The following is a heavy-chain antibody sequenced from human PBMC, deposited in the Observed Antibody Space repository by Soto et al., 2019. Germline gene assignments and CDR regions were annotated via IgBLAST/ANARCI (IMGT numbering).Heavy chain of an antibody. J-gene: IGHJ5*02. CDR1: GGSISSYY. D-gene: IGHD5-12*01. CDR2: IYYSGST. Sequence: SETLSLTCTVSGGSISSYYWSWIRQPPGKGLEWIGYIYYSGSTNYNPSLKSRVTISVDTSKNQFSLKLSSVTAADTAVYYCARQRHSGYDPNWFDPRGQGTLVTVSS. CDR3: ARQRHSGYDPNWFDP. V-gene: IGHV4-59*08.